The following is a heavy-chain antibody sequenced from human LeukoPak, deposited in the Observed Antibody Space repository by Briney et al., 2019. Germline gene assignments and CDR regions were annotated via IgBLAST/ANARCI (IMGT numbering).Heavy chain of an antibody. Sequence: SETLSLTCAVYGGSFSGYYCSWIRQPPGKGLEWIGEINHSGSTNYNPSLKSRVTISVDTSKNQFSLKLSSVTAADTAVYYCARGSAITMVRGVIRRWFDPWGHGSLVTVSS. CDR3: ARGSAITMVRGVIRRWFDP. V-gene: IGHV4-34*01. D-gene: IGHD3-10*01. CDR2: INHSGST. J-gene: IGHJ5*02. CDR1: GGSFSGYY.